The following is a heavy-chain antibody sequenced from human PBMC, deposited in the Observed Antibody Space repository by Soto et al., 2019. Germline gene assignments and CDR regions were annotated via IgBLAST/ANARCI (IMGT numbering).Heavy chain of an antibody. CDR3: AREVGEVDYSSSSDAFDI. CDR1: GGSISSGDYY. J-gene: IGHJ3*02. V-gene: IGHV4-30-4*01. D-gene: IGHD6-6*01. CDR2: IYYSGII. Sequence: QVQLQESGPELVKPSQTLSLTCSVSGGSISSGDYYWSWIRQPPGKGLEWIAYIYYSGIIYYNPSLKSRVTMSRDTSKNQFFLNLDSVTAADTAVYYCAREVGEVDYSSSSDAFDIWGQGTMVTVSS.